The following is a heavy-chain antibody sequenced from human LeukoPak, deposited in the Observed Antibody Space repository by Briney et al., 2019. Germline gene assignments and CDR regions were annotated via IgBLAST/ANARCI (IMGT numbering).Heavy chain of an antibody. CDR1: GRSFSGYY. Sequence: SETLSLTCAVYGRSFSGYYWSGIRQPPGEGLEWIGYIYYSWSTNYNPSLKRRVTISVDTSKNQFSLMLSSVTAADTAVYYCARGIFSSNYYYYYYMDVWGKGTTVTVSS. CDR2: IYYSWST. V-gene: IGHV4-59*01. D-gene: IGHD3-9*01. J-gene: IGHJ6*03. CDR3: ARGIFSSNYYYYYYMDV.